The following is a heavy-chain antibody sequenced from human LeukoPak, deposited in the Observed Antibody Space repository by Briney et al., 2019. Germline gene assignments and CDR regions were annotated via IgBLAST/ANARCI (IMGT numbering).Heavy chain of an antibody. CDR2: INPNSGGT. Sequence: ASVKVSCKASGYTFTGYYMHWVRQAPGQGLEWMGWINPNSGGTNYAQKFQGRVTMTRDTSISTAYMELSRLRSDDTAVYYCARERPTYGSGSYCFHNWFDPWGQGTLVTVSS. D-gene: IGHD3-10*01. CDR3: ARERPTYGSGSYCFHNWFDP. J-gene: IGHJ5*02. CDR1: GYTFTGYY. V-gene: IGHV1-2*02.